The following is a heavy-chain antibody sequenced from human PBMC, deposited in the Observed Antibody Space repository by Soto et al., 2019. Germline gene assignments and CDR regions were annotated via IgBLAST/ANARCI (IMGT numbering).Heavy chain of an antibody. V-gene: IGHV4-59*01. CDR2: INYSGST. Sequence: SETLSLTCTVSGDSISTYYWSWIRQPPGKGLEWIGYINYSGSTSYNPSLKSRVTISVDTSKNQFSLKPRSVTAADTAVYYCASDRSSGWDQGYGMDVWGQGTTVTVSS. CDR3: ASDRSSGWDQGYGMDV. J-gene: IGHJ6*02. CDR1: GDSISTYY. D-gene: IGHD6-19*01.